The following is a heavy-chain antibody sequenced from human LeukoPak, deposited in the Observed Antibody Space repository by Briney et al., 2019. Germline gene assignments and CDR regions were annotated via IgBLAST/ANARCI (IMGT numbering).Heavy chain of an antibody. J-gene: IGHJ1*01. CDR1: GDSISSSTYH. D-gene: IGHD1-26*01. Sequence: SETLSLTCTVSGDSISSSTYHWGWIRQPPGKGLEWIGSIYYSGHTYYNPSLKSRVTISLDTSKTQFSLNLISVTAADTAVYYCARYASGSYNNFQHWGQGTLVTVSS. V-gene: IGHV4-39*01. CDR2: IYYSGHT. CDR3: ARYASGSYNNFQH.